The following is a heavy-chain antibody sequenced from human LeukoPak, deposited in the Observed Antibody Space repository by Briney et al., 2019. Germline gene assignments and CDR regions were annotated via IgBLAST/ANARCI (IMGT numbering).Heavy chain of an antibody. Sequence: GGSLRLSCAASGFTFSSYSMNWVRQAPGKGLEWVSYISSSSSTIYYADSVKGRFTISRDNAKNSLYLQMNSLRAEDTAVYYCARRQTTETKGRDYFDYWGQGTLVTVSS. CDR3: ARRQTTETKGRDYFDY. D-gene: IGHD4-11*01. CDR1: GFTFSSYS. J-gene: IGHJ4*02. CDR2: ISSSSSTI. V-gene: IGHV3-48*01.